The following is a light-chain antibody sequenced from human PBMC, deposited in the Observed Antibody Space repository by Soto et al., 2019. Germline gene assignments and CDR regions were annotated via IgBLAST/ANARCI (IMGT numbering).Light chain of an antibody. CDR1: SSDVGGYNY. CDR3: GSYTSNSPYV. J-gene: IGLJ1*01. CDR2: EVS. Sequence: QSVLTQPASVSGSPGQSITISCTGTSSDVGGYNYVSWHQQHPGKAPKLMIYEVSNRPSGVSNRFSGSKSGNTASLTISGLQAEDEADYYCGSYTSNSPYVFGTGTQLTV. V-gene: IGLV2-14*01.